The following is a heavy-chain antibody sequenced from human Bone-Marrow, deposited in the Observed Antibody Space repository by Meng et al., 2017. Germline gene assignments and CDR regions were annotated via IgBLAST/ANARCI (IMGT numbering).Heavy chain of an antibody. Sequence: QGQPVQSGPEVKKQGTSVQVYCKASDYTFTGYGVSWVRQVPGQGLQRMACLGAHDGDTSHAPKFQGRVTVSADRPTATAYMELRSLISDDTAVYYCARGTPGRSYSDYWGQGTLVTVSS. CDR3: ARGTPGRSYSDY. V-gene: IGHV1-18*01. D-gene: IGHD3-10*01. J-gene: IGHJ4*02. CDR1: DYTFTGYG. CDR2: LGAHDGDT.